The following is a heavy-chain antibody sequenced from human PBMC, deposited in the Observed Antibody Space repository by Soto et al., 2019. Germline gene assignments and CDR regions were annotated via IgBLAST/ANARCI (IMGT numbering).Heavy chain of an antibody. Sequence: EVQLVESGGGLVQPGRSLRLSCAASGFTFDDYAMHWVRQAPGKGLEWVSVIYRAGNTYYADSVKGRFTISRDNSKDTVYLQMKSLRVEDTAMYYCARGRDGYNFLYEPTWGQGTLVTVSS. CDR1: GFTFDDYA. V-gene: IGHV3-9*01. J-gene: IGHJ5*02. CDR2: IYRAGNT. CDR3: ARGRDGYNFLYEPT. D-gene: IGHD1-1*01.